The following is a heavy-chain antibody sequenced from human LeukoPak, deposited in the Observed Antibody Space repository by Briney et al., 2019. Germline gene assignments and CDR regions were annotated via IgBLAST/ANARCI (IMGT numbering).Heavy chain of an antibody. CDR2: ISSEVDKK. CDR1: GFTFSNYA. J-gene: IGHJ4*02. CDR3: ATPGSVSLMLHYFDY. D-gene: IGHD3-16*01. Sequence: GRSLRLSCAASGFTFSNYATHWVRQAPGKGLEWVAVISSEVDKKYYADSVGGRFTISRDNSKYTLYLQMNSLTPEDTAVYYCATPGSVSLMLHYFDYWGQGTLVTVSS. V-gene: IGHV3-30-3*01.